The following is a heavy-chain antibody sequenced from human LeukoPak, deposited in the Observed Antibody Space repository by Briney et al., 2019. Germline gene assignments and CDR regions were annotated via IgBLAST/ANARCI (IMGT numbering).Heavy chain of an antibody. Sequence: GGSLRLSCAASGFTFSSYWMSWVRQAPGKGLEWVANIKQDGSEKYYVDSVKGRFTISRDNAKNSLYLQMNSLRAEDTAVYYCARDDCSSISCYHNWFDPWGQGTTVTVSS. J-gene: IGHJ5*01. CDR1: GFTFSSYW. D-gene: IGHD2-2*01. CDR3: ARDDCSSISCYHNWFDP. V-gene: IGHV3-7*01. CDR2: IKQDGSEK.